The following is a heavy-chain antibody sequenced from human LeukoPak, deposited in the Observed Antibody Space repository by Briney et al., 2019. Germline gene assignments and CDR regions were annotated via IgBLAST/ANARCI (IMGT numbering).Heavy chain of an antibody. Sequence: GGSLRLSCAASGFTFIDYDMHWVRQVIGKGLEWISAIGIRGDTHYSGSVKGRFTISRENAESSLYLQMNSLRAEDTAVYYCARGGIQVSGIDEFDYWGQGTLVTVSS. V-gene: IGHV3-13*01. CDR3: ARGGIQVSGIDEFDY. D-gene: IGHD6-19*01. CDR2: IGIRGDT. J-gene: IGHJ4*02. CDR1: GFTFIDYD.